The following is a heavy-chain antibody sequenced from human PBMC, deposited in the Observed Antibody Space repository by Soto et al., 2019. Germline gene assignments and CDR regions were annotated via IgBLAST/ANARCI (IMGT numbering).Heavy chain of an antibody. CDR3: AKSWGRQTTVVTPGIDY. D-gene: IGHD4-17*01. V-gene: IGHV3-30*18. J-gene: IGHJ4*02. Sequence: QVQLVESGGGVVQPGRSLRLSCVASGLTFSSYGMHWVRQAPGKGLEWVAVISDDGSNKYYADSVKGRFTISRDNSKNTLYLQMNSLRDEDTAVYYCAKSWGRQTTVVTPGIDYWGQGTLVTVSS. CDR1: GLTFSSYG. CDR2: ISDDGSNK.